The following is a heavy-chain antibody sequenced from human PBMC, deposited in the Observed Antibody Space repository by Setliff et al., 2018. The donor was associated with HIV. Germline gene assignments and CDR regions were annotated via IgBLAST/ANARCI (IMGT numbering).Heavy chain of an antibody. J-gene: IGHJ4*02. D-gene: IGHD5-12*01. CDR2: ISGSGGST. Sequence: GGSLRLSCAASGFTFSSYSMNWVRQAPGKGLEWVSAISGSGGSTYYADSVKGRFTISRDNSKNTLYLQMNSLRAEDTAVYYCAKEGGERATIGYFDYWGQGTLVTVSS. CDR3: AKEGGERATIGYFDY. V-gene: IGHV3-23*01. CDR1: GFTFSSYS.